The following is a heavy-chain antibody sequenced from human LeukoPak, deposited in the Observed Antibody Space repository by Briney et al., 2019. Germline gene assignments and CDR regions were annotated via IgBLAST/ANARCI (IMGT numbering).Heavy chain of an antibody. J-gene: IGHJ2*01. CDR2: IYYSGST. V-gene: IGHV4-59*08. CDR3: ARRVVTAHWYFDF. D-gene: IGHD2-21*02. Sequence: SETLSLTCTVSGGSISGYYWSWIRQPPGKGLEWIGYIYYSGSTNYNPSLKSRVTISVDTSKNQFSLKLSSVTAADTAVYYCARRVVTAHWYFDFWGRGTLVTVSS. CDR1: GGSISGYY.